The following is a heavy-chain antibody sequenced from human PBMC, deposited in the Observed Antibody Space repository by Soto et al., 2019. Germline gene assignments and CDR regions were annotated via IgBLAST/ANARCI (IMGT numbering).Heavy chain of an antibody. J-gene: IGHJ6*02. V-gene: IGHV1-69*06. Sequence: SVKVSCKASGGTFSSYAISWLRQSPGQGLEWMGGIIPIFGTANYAQKFQGRVTITADKSTSTAYMELSSLRSEDTAVYYCARANSGYGYYYGMDVWGQGTTVTVSS. CDR1: GGTFSSYA. CDR2: IIPIFGTA. CDR3: ARANSGYGYYYGMDV. D-gene: IGHD5-12*01.